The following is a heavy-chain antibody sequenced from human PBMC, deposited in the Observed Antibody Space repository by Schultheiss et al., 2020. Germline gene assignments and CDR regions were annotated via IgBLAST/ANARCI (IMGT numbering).Heavy chain of an antibody. CDR1: GFTFGDYA. Sequence: GGSLRLSCAASGFTFGDYAMHWVRQAPGKGLEWVSGISWNSGSIGYADSVKGRFTISRDNAKNSLYLQMNSLRAEDTALYYCAKDSLWFGELAGAFDIWGQGTMVTVSS. CDR3: AKDSLWFGELAGAFDI. CDR2: ISWNSGSI. J-gene: IGHJ3*02. V-gene: IGHV3-9*01. D-gene: IGHD3-10*01.